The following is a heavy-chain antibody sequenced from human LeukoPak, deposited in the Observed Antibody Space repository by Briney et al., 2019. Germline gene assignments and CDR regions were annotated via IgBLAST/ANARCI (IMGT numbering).Heavy chain of an antibody. Sequence: ASVKVSCKASGYTFTSYAMNWVRQAPGQGLEWMGWINPNSGGTNYAQKFQGRVTMTRDTSISTAYMELSRLRSDDTAVYYCARGDDSSSYYYYYMDVWGKGTTVTVSS. D-gene: IGHD6-6*01. V-gene: IGHV1-2*02. CDR2: INPNSGGT. CDR1: GYTFTSYA. CDR3: ARGDDSSSYYYYYMDV. J-gene: IGHJ6*03.